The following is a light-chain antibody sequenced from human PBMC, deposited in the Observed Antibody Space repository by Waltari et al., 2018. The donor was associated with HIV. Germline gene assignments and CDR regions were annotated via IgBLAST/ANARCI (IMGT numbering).Light chain of an antibody. V-gene: IGKV2-28*01. J-gene: IGKJ5*01. Sequence: DIVLTQSPLSLPVTPGEPASISCRSSQSLLNSNGFNYLDWYLQKPGQSPRLLIYLASDRAPGVPDRFSGSGSGTDFTLKISRVEAEDVGVYDCMQALQTPLITFGQGTRLEIK. CDR1: QSLLNSNGFNY. CDR3: MQALQTPLIT. CDR2: LAS.